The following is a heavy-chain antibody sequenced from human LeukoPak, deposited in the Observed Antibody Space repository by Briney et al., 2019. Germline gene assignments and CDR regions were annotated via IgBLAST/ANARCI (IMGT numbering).Heavy chain of an antibody. CDR3: ARDGGHRRTSYYRAD. V-gene: IGHV3-23*01. CDR2: LFGSGGNT. Sequence: GGSLRLSCAASGFTFYTYAMTWVRPAPGEGVEWVSTLFGSGGNTFSADSVKGRFTISRDNSTNTLSLQLTSLRAEDTGICFCARDGGHRRTSYYRADWGQGTLVTVSS. D-gene: IGHD4-11*01. CDR1: GFTFYTYA. J-gene: IGHJ4*02.